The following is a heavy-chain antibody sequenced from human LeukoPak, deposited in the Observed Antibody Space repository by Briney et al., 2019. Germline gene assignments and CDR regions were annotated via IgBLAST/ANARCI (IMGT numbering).Heavy chain of an antibody. J-gene: IGHJ4*02. CDR2: ISGSGGTT. CDR3: ARAAMVRGVDYFDY. V-gene: IGHV3-23*01. D-gene: IGHD3-10*01. Sequence: PGGSLRLSCAASGFTFSRYSMTWVRQAPGKGLEWVSVISGSGGTTYYADSVKGRFAISRANSKSTLYLQMNSLRAGDTAVYYCARAAMVRGVDYFDYWGQGTLVTVSS. CDR1: GFTFSRYS.